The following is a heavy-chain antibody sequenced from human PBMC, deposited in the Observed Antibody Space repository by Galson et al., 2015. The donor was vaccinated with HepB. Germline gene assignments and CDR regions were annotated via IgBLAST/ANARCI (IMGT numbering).Heavy chain of an antibody. CDR1: GFTFSSYA. CDR3: AKDPVGSPLEMATIQAGY. Sequence: SLRLSCAASGFTFSSYAMSWVRQAPGKGLEWVSAISGSGGSTYYADSVKGRFTISRDNSKNTLYLQMNSLRAEDTAVYYCAKDPVGSPLEMATIQAGYWGQGTLVTVSS. D-gene: IGHD5-24*01. CDR2: ISGSGGST. V-gene: IGHV3-23*01. J-gene: IGHJ4*02.